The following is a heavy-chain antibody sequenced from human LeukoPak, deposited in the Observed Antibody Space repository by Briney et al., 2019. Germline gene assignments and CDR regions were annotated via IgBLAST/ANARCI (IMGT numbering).Heavy chain of an antibody. CDR2: IRSDGSNK. CDR1: GSSFSRYG. Sequence: GGSLRLSCAASGSSFSRYGMHWVRQAPGKGLEWVAFIRSDGSNKYYADSVKGRFPISRDNSKNTLYLQMNSLKPEDTAMYYCAKSDYAEGGIEYWGQGTLVTVSS. V-gene: IGHV3-30*02. J-gene: IGHJ4*02. CDR3: AKSDYAEGGIEY. D-gene: IGHD4-17*01.